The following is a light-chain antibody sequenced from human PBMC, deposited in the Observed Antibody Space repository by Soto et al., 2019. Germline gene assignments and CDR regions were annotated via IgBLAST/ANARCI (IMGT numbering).Light chain of an antibody. V-gene: IGLV2-14*01. J-gene: IGLJ2*01. Sequence: QSVLTQPASVSVSPGQSITISCTGTGSDVGGYNYVSWYQQHPGKAPKLMIYDVSNRPSGVSNRFSGSKSGNTASLTISGRQAEDEADYYCSSYTGSSTSVIFGGGTKLTVL. CDR1: GSDVGGYNY. CDR2: DVS. CDR3: SSYTGSSTSVI.